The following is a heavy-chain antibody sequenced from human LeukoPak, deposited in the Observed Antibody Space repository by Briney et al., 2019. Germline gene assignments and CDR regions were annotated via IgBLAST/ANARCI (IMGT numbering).Heavy chain of an antibody. CDR1: GFTFDDFA. CDR3: VRDRNGNYYYMDV. V-gene: IGHV3-9*01. CDR2: ISWNRGVI. Sequence: PGRSLRLSCAASGFTFDDFAMHWVRQGPGKGLEWVAGISWNRGVIAYADSVKGRFTISRDNAKNTLYLQMNSLRAEDTAVYYCVRDRNGNYYYMDVWGKGATVTVSS. D-gene: IGHD1-26*01. J-gene: IGHJ6*03.